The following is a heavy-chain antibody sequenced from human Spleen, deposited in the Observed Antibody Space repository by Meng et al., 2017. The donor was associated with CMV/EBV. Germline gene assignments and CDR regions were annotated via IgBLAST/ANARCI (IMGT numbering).Heavy chain of an antibody. CDR3: AGREYYYDSVGYYSTEYFQS. Sequence: GESLKISCAASGFTVSSNYMNWVRQAPGKGLEWVLSISSSSSYIYYADSVKGRFTISRDNAKNSLYLQMNSLRAEDTAVYYCAGREYYYDSVGYYSTEYFQSWGQGTLVTVSS. D-gene: IGHD3-22*01. J-gene: IGHJ1*01. CDR2: ISSSSSYI. V-gene: IGHV3-21*04. CDR1: GFTVSSNY.